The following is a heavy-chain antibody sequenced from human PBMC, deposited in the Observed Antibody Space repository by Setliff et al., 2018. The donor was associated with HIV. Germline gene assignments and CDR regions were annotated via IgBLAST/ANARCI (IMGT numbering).Heavy chain of an antibody. CDR2: ISSSGSTI. J-gene: IGHJ4*02. Sequence: GGSLRLSCAASGFTFSSYEMNWVRQAPGKGLEWVSYISSSGSTIYYADSVKGRFTISRDNAKNSLYLQMNSLRAEDTAVYYCARVEGYYYDSSGYPHFDYWGQGTLVTVSS. D-gene: IGHD3-22*01. CDR3: ARVEGYYYDSSGYPHFDY. CDR1: GFTFSSYE. V-gene: IGHV3-48*03.